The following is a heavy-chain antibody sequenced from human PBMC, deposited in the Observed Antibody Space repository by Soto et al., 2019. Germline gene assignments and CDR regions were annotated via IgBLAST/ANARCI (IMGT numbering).Heavy chain of an antibody. J-gene: IGHJ6*02. D-gene: IGHD4-4*01. CDR1: GYTFTGYY. CDR2: INPNSGGT. CDR3: ARDTLTILGGLDYDYDYGMDV. Sequence: GASVKVSCKASGYTFTGYYMHWVRQAPGQGLEWMGWINPNSGGTNYAQKFQGWVTMTRDTSISTAYMELSRLRSDDTALYYCARDTLTILGGLDYDYDYGMDVWGQGTTVTVSS. V-gene: IGHV1-2*04.